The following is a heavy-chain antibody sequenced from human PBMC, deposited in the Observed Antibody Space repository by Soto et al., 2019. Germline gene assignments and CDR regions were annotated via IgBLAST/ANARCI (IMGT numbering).Heavy chain of an antibody. CDR2: ISYDGSNK. CDR3: AKDRRYYGSGSPPYYYYYLDV. Sequence: QVQLVESGGGVVQPGRSLRLSCAASGFTFSSYGMHWVRQAPGKGLEWVAVISYDGSNKYYADSVKGRLTISRDNSKNRPYQQMNSMRAEDTAVHYCAKDRRYYGSGSPPYYYYYLDVWGKGATVTVSS. V-gene: IGHV3-30*18. CDR1: GFTFSSYG. J-gene: IGHJ6*03. D-gene: IGHD3-10*01.